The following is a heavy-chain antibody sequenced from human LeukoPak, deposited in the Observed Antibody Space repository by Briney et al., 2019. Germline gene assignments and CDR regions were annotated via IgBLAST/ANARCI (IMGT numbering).Heavy chain of an antibody. J-gene: IGHJ4*02. D-gene: IGHD4-17*01. CDR3: ARVLATVTTAFYADY. Sequence: ASVKVSCKTSGYTFTSYGINWVRQAPGQGLEWMGRISAHNGNANYAQKFQGRVTMTRNTSISTAYMELSSLRSEDTAVYYCARVLATVTTAFYADYWGQGTLVTVSS. V-gene: IGHV1-8*01. CDR1: GYTFTSYG. CDR2: ISAHNGNA.